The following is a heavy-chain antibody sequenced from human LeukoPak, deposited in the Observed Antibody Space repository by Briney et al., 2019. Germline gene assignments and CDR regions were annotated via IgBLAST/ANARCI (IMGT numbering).Heavy chain of an antibody. CDR3: ARTRNGMDI. Sequence: SQTLSLTCAISGDSVSSNSAAWNWIRQSPSSCIEWLGRTYYRSRWYNEYAVSVKSRLTINPDTSKNQFSLQRNSVTPEDTAVYYCARTRNGMDIWGQGITVTVSS. V-gene: IGHV6-1*01. CDR2: TYYRSRWYN. J-gene: IGHJ6*02. CDR1: GDSVSSNSAA.